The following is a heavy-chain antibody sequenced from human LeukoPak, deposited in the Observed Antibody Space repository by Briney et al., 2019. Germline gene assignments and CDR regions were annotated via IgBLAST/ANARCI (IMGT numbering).Heavy chain of an antibody. V-gene: IGHV1-3*01. CDR3: ARVWGSSYYYDSSGSELDY. J-gene: IGHJ4*02. Sequence: ASVKVSCKASGYTFTSYDINWVRQATGQRLEWMGWINAGNGNTKYSQKFQGRVTITRDTSASTAYMELSSLRSEDTAVYYCARVWGSSYYYDSSGSELDYWGQGTLVTVSS. CDR2: INAGNGNT. D-gene: IGHD3-22*01. CDR1: GYTFTSYD.